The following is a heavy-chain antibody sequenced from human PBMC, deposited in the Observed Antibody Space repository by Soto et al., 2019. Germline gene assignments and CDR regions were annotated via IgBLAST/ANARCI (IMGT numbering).Heavy chain of an antibody. CDR3: ARDDDTYYYDSSGYDY. V-gene: IGHV1-2*02. CDR2: INPNSGGT. J-gene: IGHJ4*02. Sequence: ASVKVSCKASGYTFTGYYMHWVRQAPGQGLEWMGWINPNSGGTNYAQKFQGRVTMTRDTSISTAYMELSRLRSDDTAVYYCARDDDTYYYDSSGYDYWGQGTLVTVSS. CDR1: GYTFTGYY. D-gene: IGHD3-22*01.